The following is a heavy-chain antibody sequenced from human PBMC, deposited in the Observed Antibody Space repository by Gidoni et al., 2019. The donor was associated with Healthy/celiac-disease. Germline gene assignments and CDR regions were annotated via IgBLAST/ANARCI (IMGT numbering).Heavy chain of an antibody. J-gene: IGHJ4*02. Sequence: EVQLLESGGGLVQTGGSMRLSCAASGFNLRSYAMSWVRQAPGKGLEWVSAISGSGGSTYYADSVKGRFTISRDNSKNTLYLQMNSLRAEDTAVYYCAAIPGIAVVSHGSFDYWGQGTLVTVSS. D-gene: IGHD6-19*01. V-gene: IGHV3-23*01. CDR1: GFNLRSYA. CDR2: ISGSGGST. CDR3: AAIPGIAVVSHGSFDY.